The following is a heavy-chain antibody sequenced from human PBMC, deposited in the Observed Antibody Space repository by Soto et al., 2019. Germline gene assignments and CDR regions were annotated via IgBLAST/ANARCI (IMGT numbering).Heavy chain of an antibody. Sequence: TLVNPTQTLPLTCTFSGFSLSTSGVGVGLIRQPPGKALEWLALIYLNDDKRYSPSLKSRLTITKDTSKNQVVLTMTNMDPVDTATYYFAHSGIAARPGLYYYYGMDVWGQGTTVTVSS. V-gene: IGHV2-5*01. CDR1: GFSLSTSGVG. CDR2: IYLNDDK. D-gene: IGHD6-6*01. J-gene: IGHJ6*02. CDR3: AHSGIAARPGLYYYYGMDV.